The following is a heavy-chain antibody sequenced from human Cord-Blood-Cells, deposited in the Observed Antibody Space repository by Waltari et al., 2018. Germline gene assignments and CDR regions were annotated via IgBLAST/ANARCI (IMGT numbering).Heavy chain of an antibody. D-gene: IGHD3-10*01. V-gene: IGHV1-69*01. CDR1: GVTFSSYA. CDR2: IIPIFGTA. J-gene: IGHJ4*02. Sequence: QVQLVQSGAEVKKPGSSVKVSCKASGVTFSSYASSWVRTAPGQGLEWKGGIIPIFGTANYAQKFQGRVTITADESASTAYMELSSLRSEDTAVYYCALRSKLVSPRHTDYWGQGTLVTVSS. CDR3: ALRSKLVSPRHTDY.